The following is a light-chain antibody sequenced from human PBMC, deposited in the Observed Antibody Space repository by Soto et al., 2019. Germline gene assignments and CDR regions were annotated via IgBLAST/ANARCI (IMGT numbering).Light chain of an antibody. CDR2: DND. CDR3: GTWDSSLSAEV. Sequence: QSVLTQPPSVSAAPGQKGTISCSGSNSNIGNNYVSWYQQLPGTAPKLLIYDNDERPSGIPDRFSGSKSGTSATLGITGLQTGDEADYYCGTWDSSLSAEVFGGGTKLTVL. CDR1: NSNIGNNY. V-gene: IGLV1-51*01. J-gene: IGLJ2*01.